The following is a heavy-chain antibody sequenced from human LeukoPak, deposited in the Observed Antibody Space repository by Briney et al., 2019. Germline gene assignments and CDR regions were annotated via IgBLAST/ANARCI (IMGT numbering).Heavy chain of an antibody. J-gene: IGHJ4*02. V-gene: IGHV3-30*18. Sequence: PGRSLRLSCATSGFTFSNYGMHWVRQAPGKGLEWVAVVSYEGKSQYYADSARGRFTISRDNSKNTLYLQMNSLRGEDAAVYYCAKEGTAQISTWCDYWGQGTLVTVSS. CDR3: AKEGTAQISTWCDY. D-gene: IGHD2-15*01. CDR1: GFTFSNYG. CDR2: VSYEGKSQ.